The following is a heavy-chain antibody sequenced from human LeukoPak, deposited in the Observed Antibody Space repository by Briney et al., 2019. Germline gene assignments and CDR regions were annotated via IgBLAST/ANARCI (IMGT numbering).Heavy chain of an antibody. Sequence: PSETLSLTCTVSGASISSGSHHGSWIRQPAGKGLEWIGRIYTSGSTNYNPSLKSRVSISVDMSKNQFSLKLSSVTAADTAVYYCARDRGGFLYFGEYDPWGHGTLVTVSS. CDR3: ARDRGGFLYFGEYDP. J-gene: IGHJ5*02. CDR1: GASISSGSHH. CDR2: IYTSGST. V-gene: IGHV4-61*02. D-gene: IGHD3-10*01.